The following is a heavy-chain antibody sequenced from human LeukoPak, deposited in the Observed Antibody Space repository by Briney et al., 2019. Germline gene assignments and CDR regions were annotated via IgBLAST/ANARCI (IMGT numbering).Heavy chain of an antibody. J-gene: IGHJ6*02. V-gene: IGHV4-34*01. Sequence: SETLSLTCAVYGGSFSGYYWSWIRQPPGKGLEWIGEINHSGSTNYNPSLKSRVTISVDTSKNQFSLKLSSVTAADAAVYYCARVRGYSYGYGYYDYGMDVWGQGTTVTVSS. CDR2: INHSGST. CDR1: GGSFSGYY. CDR3: ARVRGYSYGYGYYDYGMDV. D-gene: IGHD5-18*01.